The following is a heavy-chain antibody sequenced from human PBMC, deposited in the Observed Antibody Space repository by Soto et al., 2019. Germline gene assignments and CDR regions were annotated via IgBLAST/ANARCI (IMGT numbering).Heavy chain of an antibody. D-gene: IGHD3-22*01. J-gene: IGHJ4*02. V-gene: IGHV5-10-1*01. CDR3: ARQIYDSDTGPNFQYYFDS. CDR1: GYSFAGYW. Sequence: GESLKISCKGSGYSFAGYWITWVRQKPGKGLEWMGRIDPSDSQTYYSPSFRGHVTISITKSITTVFLQWSSLRASDTAMYYCARQIYDSDTGPNFQYYFDSWGQGTPVTVAS. CDR2: IDPSDSQT.